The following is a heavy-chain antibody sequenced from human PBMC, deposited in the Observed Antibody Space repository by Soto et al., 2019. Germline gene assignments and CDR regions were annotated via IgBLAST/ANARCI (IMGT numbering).Heavy chain of an antibody. CDR3: AGTSIYSSSTAGYFDY. Sequence: GGSLRLSGTASGFIFSNYAMNWVRQGPGKGLEWVSVIGGEVVSTKCADSVKGRCTVSRANSKNSLYLQMNSLRAEDTAVYYCAGTSIYSSSTAGYFDYWGQGTLVTVSS. D-gene: IGHD6-6*01. V-gene: IGHV3-23*01. CDR2: IGGEVVST. CDR1: GFIFSNYA. J-gene: IGHJ4*02.